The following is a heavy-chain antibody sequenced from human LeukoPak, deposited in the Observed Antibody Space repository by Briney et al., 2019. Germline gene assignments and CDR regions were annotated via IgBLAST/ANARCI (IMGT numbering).Heavy chain of an antibody. J-gene: IGHJ4*02. V-gene: IGHV3-43D*03. Sequence: GGSLRLSCVASGFTFDDYAMHWVRQAPGKGLEGVSLITWDGGSTYYADSVKGRFTISRDNSKNSLYLQMNSLRAEDTSLYYCAKDMAAYYYASGNIDYWGQGTLVTVSS. CDR1: GFTFDDYA. D-gene: IGHD3-10*01. CDR3: AKDMAAYYYASGNIDY. CDR2: ITWDGGST.